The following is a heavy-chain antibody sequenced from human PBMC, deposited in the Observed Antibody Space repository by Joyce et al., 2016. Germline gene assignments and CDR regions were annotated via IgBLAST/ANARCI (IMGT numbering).Heavy chain of an antibody. Sequence: EVQLVQSGAEVKKPGATVKISCKVSGLTFSGYYIHWVQQAPGKRLEWGGLIDPEDGERKYAEKFEGRVSITADMSTDTAYMELSSLKSEDTAVYYCATGDTALISGDYWGQGTLVIVSS. V-gene: IGHV1-69-2*01. CDR1: GLTFSGYY. CDR2: IDPEDGER. CDR3: ATGDTALISGDY. D-gene: IGHD5-18*01. J-gene: IGHJ4*02.